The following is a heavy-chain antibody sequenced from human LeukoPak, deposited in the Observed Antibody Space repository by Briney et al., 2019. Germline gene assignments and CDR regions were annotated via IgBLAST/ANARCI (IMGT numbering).Heavy chain of an antibody. D-gene: IGHD1-1*01. V-gene: IGHV4-39*07. J-gene: IGHJ5*02. CDR1: GAPIPYSGPYY. Sequence: SETLSLTCTVSGAPIPYSGPYYWSWIRQPAGKRLEYIGSVYSSGKTYYNPSLQTRVTVSLDRSRNQFSLSLYSSTAADTAVYYCARGISTTLSHSWFDPWGQGTLVTVSS. CDR3: ARGISTTLSHSWFDP. CDR2: VYSSGKT.